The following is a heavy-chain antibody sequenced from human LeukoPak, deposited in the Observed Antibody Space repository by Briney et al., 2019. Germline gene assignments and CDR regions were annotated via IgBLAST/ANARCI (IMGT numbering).Heavy chain of an antibody. J-gene: IGHJ3*02. CDR3: ARKLRSASFDI. Sequence: SQTLSLTCAISGDCVSSNSAAWNCNRQSPSRGLEWLGRTYYRSKWYNDYAVSVKGRITINPDTSKNQFSLQLNSVTPEDTAVYYCARKLRSASFDIWGQGSMVTVSS. V-gene: IGHV6-1*01. D-gene: IGHD3-16*01. CDR2: TYYRSKWYN. CDR1: GDCVSSNSAA.